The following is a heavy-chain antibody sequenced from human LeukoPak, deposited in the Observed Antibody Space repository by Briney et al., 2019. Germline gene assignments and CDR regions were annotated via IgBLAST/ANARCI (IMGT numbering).Heavy chain of an antibody. Sequence: GGSLRLSCAASGFTFSNYWMHWVRQAPGKGLVWVSRINGDGGVTSSADSVKGRFTISRDNAKNTLYLQMNSLRAEDTAVYYCTRAVSHYDSSGYNYYFDYWGQGTLVTVSS. CDR1: GFTFSNYW. CDR3: TRAVSHYDSSGYNYYFDY. CDR2: INGDGGVT. D-gene: IGHD3-22*01. J-gene: IGHJ4*02. V-gene: IGHV3-74*01.